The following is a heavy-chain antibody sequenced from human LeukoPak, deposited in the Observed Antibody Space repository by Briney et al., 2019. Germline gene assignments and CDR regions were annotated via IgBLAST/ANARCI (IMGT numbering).Heavy chain of an antibody. V-gene: IGHV4-61*01. CDR2: IYYSGGT. Sequence: ADPLSSTCTVSGDFVSSDSYYWSWIRQPPGRALEWIGYIYYSGGTNYNPSLQSRVTISIDTSKNQFSLQLTSVTAADTAVYYCAREAFDIWGQGTMVTVSS. J-gene: IGHJ3*02. CDR1: GDFVSSDSYY. CDR3: AREAFDI.